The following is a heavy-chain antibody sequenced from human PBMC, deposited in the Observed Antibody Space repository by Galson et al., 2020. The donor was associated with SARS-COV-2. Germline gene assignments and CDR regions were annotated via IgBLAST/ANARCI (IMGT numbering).Heavy chain of an antibody. J-gene: IGHJ2*01. V-gene: IGHV3-30*04. D-gene: IGHD4-17*01. Sequence: GGSLRLSCAASGFTFSSYAMHWVRQAPGKGLEWVAVISYDGSNKYYADSVKGRFTISRDNSKNTLYLQMNSLRAEDTAVYYCARDRIGGLLQDYGGRGPLATVAS. CDR3: ARDRIGGLLQDY. CDR1: GFTFSSYA. CDR2: ISYDGSNK.